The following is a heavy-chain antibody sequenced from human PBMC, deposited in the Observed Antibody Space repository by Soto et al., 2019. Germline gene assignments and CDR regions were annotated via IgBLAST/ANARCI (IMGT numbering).Heavy chain of an antibody. Sequence: SETLSLTCTVSGGSISSGDYYWSWIRQPPGKGLEWIGYIYYSGSTYYNPSLKSRVTISVDTSKNQFSLKLSSVTAADTAVYYCDRNYDFWSGYYNDYYYGMDVWGQGTPVTVSS. CDR1: GGSISSGDYY. J-gene: IGHJ6*02. CDR2: IYYSGST. V-gene: IGHV4-30-4*01. CDR3: DRNYDFWSGYYNDYYYGMDV. D-gene: IGHD3-3*01.